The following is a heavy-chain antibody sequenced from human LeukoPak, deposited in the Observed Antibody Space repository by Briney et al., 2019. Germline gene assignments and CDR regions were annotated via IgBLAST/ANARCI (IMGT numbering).Heavy chain of an antibody. CDR2: IYYSGIT. D-gene: IGHD6-19*01. V-gene: IGHV4-39*01. J-gene: IGHJ4*02. CDR3: ARHSSGWALDY. Sequence: SETLSLTCTVSGGSISSSNYYWGWIRQPPGKGLEWIGSIYYSGITYYNPSLKSRVTISVDTSKNQFSLRLSSVTAADTAVYYCARHSSGWALDYWGQGTLVTVSS. CDR1: GGSISSSNYY.